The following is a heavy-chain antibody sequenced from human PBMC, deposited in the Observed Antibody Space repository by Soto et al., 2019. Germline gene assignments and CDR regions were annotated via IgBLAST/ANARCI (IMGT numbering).Heavy chain of an antibody. Sequence: GGSLRLSCAASGFTFSSYAMSWVRQAPGKGLEWVSAISGSGGSTYYADSVKGRFTISRDHSKNTLYLQMNSLRVEDTAIYYCTRDRRQPIRQFYYSGMDVWGQGTTVTVSS. D-gene: IGHD3-9*01. CDR2: ISGSGGST. CDR3: TRDRRQPIRQFYYSGMDV. CDR1: GFTFSSYA. V-gene: IGHV3-23*01. J-gene: IGHJ6*02.